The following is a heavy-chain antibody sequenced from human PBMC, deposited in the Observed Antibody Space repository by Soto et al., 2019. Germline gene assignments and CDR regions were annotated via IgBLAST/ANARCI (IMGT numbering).Heavy chain of an antibody. CDR2: ISSSSSYI. V-gene: IGHV3-21*01. Sequence: GGSLRLSCAASGFTFSSYSMNWVRQAPGKGLGWVSSISSSSSYIYYADSVKGRFTISRDNAKNSLYLQMNSLRAEDTAVYYCARDPTADAFDIWGQGTMVTVSS. CDR3: ARDPTADAFDI. D-gene: IGHD5-18*01. CDR1: GFTFSSYS. J-gene: IGHJ3*02.